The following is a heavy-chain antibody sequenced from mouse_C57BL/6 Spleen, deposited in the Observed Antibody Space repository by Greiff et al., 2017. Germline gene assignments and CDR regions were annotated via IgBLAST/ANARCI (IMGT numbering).Heavy chain of an antibody. D-gene: IGHD2-4*01. Sequence: VQLQQSGPGLVQPSQSLSITCTVSGFSLTSYGVHWVRQSPGKGLEWLGVIWSGGSTDYNAAFISRLSISKDNSKSHVFFKMNSLQADDTAIYYCARKGDYDGSMDYWGQGTSVTVSS. CDR1: GFSLTSYG. CDR3: ARKGDYDGSMDY. CDR2: IWSGGST. J-gene: IGHJ4*01. V-gene: IGHV2-2*01.